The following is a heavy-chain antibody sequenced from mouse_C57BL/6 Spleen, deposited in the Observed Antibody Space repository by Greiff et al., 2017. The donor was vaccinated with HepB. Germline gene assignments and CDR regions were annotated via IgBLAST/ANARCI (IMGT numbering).Heavy chain of an antibody. CDR3: ARNYYGSRIWYFDV. V-gene: IGHV2-2*01. Sequence: VQLQQSGPGLVQPSQSLSITCTVSGFSLTSYGVHWVRQSPGKGLEWLGVIWSGGSTDYNAAFISRLSISKDNSKSQVFFKMNSLQADDTAIYYCARNYYGSRIWYFDVWGTGTTVTVSS. D-gene: IGHD1-1*01. CDR1: GFSLTSYG. J-gene: IGHJ1*03. CDR2: IWSGGST.